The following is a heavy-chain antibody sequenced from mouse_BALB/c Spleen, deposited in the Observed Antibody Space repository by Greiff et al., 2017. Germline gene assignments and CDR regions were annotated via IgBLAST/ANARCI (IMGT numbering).Heavy chain of an antibody. CDR1: GFSLTSYG. D-gene: IGHD2-4*01. V-gene: IGHV2-9*02. CDR2: IWAGGST. CDR3: ARDAYYDYDAGWFAY. Sequence: VQRVESGPGLVAPSQSLSITCTVSGFSLTSYGVHWVRQPPGKGLEWLGVIWAGGSTNYNSALMSRLSISKDNSKSQVFLKMNSLQTDDTAMYYCARDAYYDYDAGWFAYWGQGTLVTVSA. J-gene: IGHJ3*01.